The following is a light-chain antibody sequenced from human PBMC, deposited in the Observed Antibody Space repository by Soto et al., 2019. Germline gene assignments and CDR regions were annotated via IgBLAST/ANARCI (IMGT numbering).Light chain of an antibody. CDR3: KHYNSYSEA. CDR1: QTISSW. V-gene: IGKV1-5*03. Sequence: DIQMTQSPSTLSGSVGDRVTITCRASQTISSWLAWYQQKPGKATKLLIYKESTLKSGVPSRFTGSGSGTEFTLTISSLQPDDFATYYCKHYNSYSEAFGQGTKVELK. CDR2: KES. J-gene: IGKJ1*01.